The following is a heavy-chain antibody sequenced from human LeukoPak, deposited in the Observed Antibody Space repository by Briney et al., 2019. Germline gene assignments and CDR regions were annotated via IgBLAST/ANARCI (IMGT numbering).Heavy chain of an antibody. Sequence: ASLKVSCKVSGDTLTESSMHWVRQAPGKGLEWMGGFGPEDGETIYAQNFQGRVTMTEDTSTDTAYMELSSLRSEDTAVYYCAILGTIFGVVSPMYYYYGMDVWGQGTTVTVSS. CDR3: AILGTIFGVVSPMYYYYGMDV. V-gene: IGHV1-24*01. J-gene: IGHJ6*02. D-gene: IGHD3-3*01. CDR2: FGPEDGET. CDR1: GDTLTESS.